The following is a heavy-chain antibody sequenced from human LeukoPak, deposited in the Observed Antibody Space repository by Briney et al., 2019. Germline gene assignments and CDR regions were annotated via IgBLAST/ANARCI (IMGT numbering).Heavy chain of an antibody. J-gene: IGHJ4*02. Sequence: GGSLRLSCAASGFTFSNAWMSWVRQAPGKGLEWVGRIKSKTDGGTTDYAAPVKGRFTISRDDSKNTLYLQMNSLKTEDTAVYYCTTDPRITMIVVVSNWSQGTLVTVSS. CDR1: GFTFSNAW. V-gene: IGHV3-15*01. D-gene: IGHD3-22*01. CDR2: IKSKTDGGTT. CDR3: TTDPRITMIVVVSN.